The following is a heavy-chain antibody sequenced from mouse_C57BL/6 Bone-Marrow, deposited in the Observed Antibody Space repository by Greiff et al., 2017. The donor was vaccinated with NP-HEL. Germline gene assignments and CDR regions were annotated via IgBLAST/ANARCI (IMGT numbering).Heavy chain of an antibody. J-gene: IGHJ1*03. CDR3: ARSGYYGSSYIGVWYFDV. CDR1: GYTFTSYG. V-gene: IGHV1-81*01. D-gene: IGHD1-1*01. Sequence: QVQLQQSGAELARPGASVKLSCKASGYTFTSYGISWVKQRTGQGLEWIGEIYPRSGNTYYNEKFKGKATLTADKSSSTAYMELRSLTSEDSAVYFCARSGYYGSSYIGVWYFDVWGTGTTVTVSS. CDR2: IYPRSGNT.